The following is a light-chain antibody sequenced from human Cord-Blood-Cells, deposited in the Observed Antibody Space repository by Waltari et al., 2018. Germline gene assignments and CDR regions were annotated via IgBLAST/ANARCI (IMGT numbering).Light chain of an antibody. CDR1: QSISSY. V-gene: IGKV1-39*01. Sequence: DIQLTQFSYSLPASAGDRVTITCRASQSISSYLNWYQQKPGKAPKLLIYAASSLQSGVPSRFSGSGSGTDFTLTISSLQPEDFATYYCQQSYSTPYTFGQGTKLEIK. CDR3: QQSYSTPYT. CDR2: AAS. J-gene: IGKJ2*01.